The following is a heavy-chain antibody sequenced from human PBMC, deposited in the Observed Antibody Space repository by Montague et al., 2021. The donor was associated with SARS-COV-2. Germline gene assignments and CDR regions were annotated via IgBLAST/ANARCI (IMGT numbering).Heavy chain of an antibody. CDR3: ARHWCELLSSDYSYYYGMDV. D-gene: IGHD2-15*01. CDR2: VNHSGIT. J-gene: IGHJ6*02. CDR1: GGSFSDYC. V-gene: IGHV4-34*01. Sequence: SETLSLTCTVYGGSFSDYCWTWIRQPPGKGLEWVGDVNHSGITNYNPSLKSRVTISVDTSTNQFSLNLTSVTAADTAVYYCARHWCELLSSDYSYYYGMDVWGQGTMVTVSS.